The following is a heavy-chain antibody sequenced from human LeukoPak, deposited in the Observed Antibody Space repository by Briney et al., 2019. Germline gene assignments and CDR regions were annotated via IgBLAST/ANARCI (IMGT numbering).Heavy chain of an antibody. V-gene: IGHV4-4*07. J-gene: IGHJ4*01. CDR1: GGFISSYY. D-gene: IGHD6-13*01. Sequence: SETLSLTCNVSGGFISSYYLGWIRQPAGKGLEWIGRIYTSGSTYYNPSLKSRVTMSVDTSKNQFSLQLSSVTAADTAAYYCAREQGSQQYGNSWSFDYWGHGTLVTVSS. CDR2: IYTSGST. CDR3: AREQGSQQYGNSWSFDY.